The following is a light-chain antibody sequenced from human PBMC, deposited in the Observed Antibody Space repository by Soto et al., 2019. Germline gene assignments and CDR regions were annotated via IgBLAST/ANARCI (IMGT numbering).Light chain of an antibody. Sequence: EIVMTQSPATLSVSPGERATLSCRASQSVSSNLAWYQHKPGQAPRLLIYGASNRATGIPARFSGSGSGTDFTLTISSLEPEDFAVYYCQQRGNWPPTFGPGTKVDI. V-gene: IGKV3-11*01. CDR2: GAS. J-gene: IGKJ3*01. CDR1: QSVSSN. CDR3: QQRGNWPPT.